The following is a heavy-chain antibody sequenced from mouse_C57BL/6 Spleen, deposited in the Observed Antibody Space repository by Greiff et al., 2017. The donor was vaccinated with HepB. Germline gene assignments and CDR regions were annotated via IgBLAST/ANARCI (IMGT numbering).Heavy chain of an antibody. CDR3: TRGYGSMDY. CDR1: GYTFTDYE. D-gene: IGHD1-2*01. CDR2: IDPETGGT. V-gene: IGHV1-15*01. Sequence: VKLMESGAELVRPGASVTLSCKASGYTFTDYEMHWVKQTPVHGLEWIGAIDPETGGTAYNQKFKGKAILTADKSSSTAYMELRSLTSEDSAVYYCTRGYGSMDYWGQGTSVTVSS. J-gene: IGHJ4*01.